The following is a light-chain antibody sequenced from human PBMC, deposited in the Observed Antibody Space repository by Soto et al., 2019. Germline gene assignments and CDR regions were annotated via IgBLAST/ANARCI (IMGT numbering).Light chain of an antibody. V-gene: IGKV3-11*01. CDR3: QQRSNWPPIT. Sequence: EIVLTQSPATLSLSPGERATLSCRASQSVSSYLAWYQQKPGQAPRLLIYDASNRATGIPARFSGIGSGTDFTLTISSLEPEDFAVYYWQQRSNWPPITFGQGTRLEIK. CDR2: DAS. J-gene: IGKJ5*01. CDR1: QSVSSY.